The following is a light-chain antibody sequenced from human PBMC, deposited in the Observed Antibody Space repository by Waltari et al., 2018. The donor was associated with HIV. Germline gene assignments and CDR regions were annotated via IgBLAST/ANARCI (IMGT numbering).Light chain of an antibody. J-gene: IGKJ1*01. CDR1: QSLSSD. Sequence: EIVMTQSPASLSVSPGERATLSCRASQSLSSDLAWYQPKPGQAPRLLIYDSSTRATGIPVRFSGSGSGTEFTLTISSLQSEDFATYYCQQYNAWPRTFGQGTKVEI. CDR3: QQYNAWPRT. V-gene: IGKV3-15*01. CDR2: DSS.